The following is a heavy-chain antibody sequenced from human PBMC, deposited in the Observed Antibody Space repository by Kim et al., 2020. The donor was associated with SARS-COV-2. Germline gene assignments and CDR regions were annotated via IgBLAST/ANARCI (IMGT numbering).Heavy chain of an antibody. V-gene: IGHV3-9*01. Sequence: RFTIARDNAKNSLYLQMNSLRAEDTALYYCAKFRLGGRGQQLVRNWFDPWGQGTLVTVSS. CDR3: AKFRLGGRGQQLVRNWFDP. D-gene: IGHD6-13*01. J-gene: IGHJ5*02.